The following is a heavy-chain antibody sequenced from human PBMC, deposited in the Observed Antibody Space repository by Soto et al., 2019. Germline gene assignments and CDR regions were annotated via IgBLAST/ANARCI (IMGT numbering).Heavy chain of an antibody. CDR3: ARDYYDSSGYYSDY. D-gene: IGHD3-22*01. CDR1: GYTFTSYG. V-gene: IGHV1-18*04. CDR2: ISAYNGNT. J-gene: IGHJ4*02. Sequence: GASVKVSCKASGYTFTSYGISWVRQAPGQGLEWMGWISAYNGNTNYAQKLQGRVTMTTDTSTSTVYMELSSLRSEDTAVYYCARDYYDSSGYYSDYWGQGTLVTVSS.